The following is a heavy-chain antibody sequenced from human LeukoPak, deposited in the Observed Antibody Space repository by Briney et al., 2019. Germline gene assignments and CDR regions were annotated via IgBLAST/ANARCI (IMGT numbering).Heavy chain of an antibody. CDR2: IYYSGST. V-gene: IGHV4-59*12. J-gene: IGHJ4*02. CDR1: GGSISSYY. D-gene: IGHD4-17*01. Sequence: SETLSLTCTVSGGSISSYYWSWIRKPPGKGLEWIGYIYYSGSTNYNPSLKSRVTISVDTSKNQFSLILSSVTAADTAVYYCARGSIDYGDSARGVIFDYWGQGTLVTVSS. CDR3: ARGSIDYGDSARGVIFDY.